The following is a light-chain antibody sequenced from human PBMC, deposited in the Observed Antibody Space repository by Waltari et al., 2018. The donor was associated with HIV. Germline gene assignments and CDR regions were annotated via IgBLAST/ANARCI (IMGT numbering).Light chain of an antibody. CDR2: NDN. J-gene: IGLJ3*02. CDR3: SSWDDRLNGQGV. V-gene: IGLV1-44*01. CDR1: RSNIGSNT. Sequence: QSVLTQPPPASGTPGQRVPISCSGTRSNIGSNTVNWHQLLPGTAPKLPIYNDNERPSGVPGRFSGSRSGASASLAISGLQPEDEADYYCSSWDDRLNGQGVFGGGTKLTVL.